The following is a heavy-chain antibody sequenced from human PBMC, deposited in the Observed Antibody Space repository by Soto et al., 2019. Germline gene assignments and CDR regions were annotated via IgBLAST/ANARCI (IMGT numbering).Heavy chain of an antibody. J-gene: IGHJ6*02. CDR1: GFDFSSYV. CDR3: AKSPKPNQVILVVRGGGMDV. V-gene: IGHV3-30*18. CDR2: ISFNGGNN. Sequence: QVQLAESGGGVVQPGGSLTLSCAASGFDFSSYVMHWVRQAPGKGLEWVAVISFNGGNNYYADSVQGRFTISRDNSRDTLFLQMNRLRPEDTAVYYCAKSPKPNQVILVVRGGGMDVWGQGTTVTVSS. D-gene: IGHD2-8*02.